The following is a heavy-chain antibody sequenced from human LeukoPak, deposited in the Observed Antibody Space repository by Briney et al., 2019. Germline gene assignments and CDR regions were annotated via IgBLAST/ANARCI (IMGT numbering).Heavy chain of an antibody. CDR3: ARDLRSSGWYVFDH. V-gene: IGHV4-59*01. J-gene: IGHJ4*02. CDR1: GSGGSISNYY. CDR2: IYYSGSA. Sequence: SETLSLTCTVSGSGGSISNYYWSWIRQPPGKGLEWIGYIYYSGSANHNPSLKSRVTMSVDTSKNQLSLKLSSVTAADTAVYYCARDLRSSGWYVFDHWGRGTLVTVSS. D-gene: IGHD6-19*01.